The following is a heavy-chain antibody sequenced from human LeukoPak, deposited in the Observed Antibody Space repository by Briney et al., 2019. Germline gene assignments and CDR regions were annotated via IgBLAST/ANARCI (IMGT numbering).Heavy chain of an antibody. J-gene: IGHJ4*02. D-gene: IGHD2-8*01. CDR3: ARASGVSSYLLPI. Sequence: NPSETLSLTCTVSGGSVSSGRYYWSWIRQPPGKGLEWIGYIYYSGSTSYNPSYSSGSINYNPSLKSRVTISIDTSKNQFSLRLNSVTAADTAVYYCARASGVSSYLLPIWGQGTLVTVSS. CDR1: GGSVSSGRYY. CDR2: IYYSGSTSYNPSYSSGSI. V-gene: IGHV4-61*01.